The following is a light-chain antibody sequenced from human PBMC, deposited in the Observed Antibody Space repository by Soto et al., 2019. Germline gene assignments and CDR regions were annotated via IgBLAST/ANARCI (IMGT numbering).Light chain of an antibody. J-gene: IGKJ5*01. V-gene: IGKV1-9*01. Sequence: IQFTQSPSSLSASVGDRVTITCRASQGISSYLAWYQQKPGKAPKLLIYAASTLQSGVPSRFSGSGSGTDFTLTISSLEPEDFAVYYCQQYSNWPPTFGQGTRLEIK. CDR2: AAS. CDR1: QGISSY. CDR3: QQYSNWPPT.